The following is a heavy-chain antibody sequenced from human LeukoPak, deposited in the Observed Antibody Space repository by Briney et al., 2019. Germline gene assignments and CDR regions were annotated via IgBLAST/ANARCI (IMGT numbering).Heavy chain of an antibody. CDR3: AKGHYYGSGSLDY. J-gene: IGHJ4*02. CDR1: GFTFSSYA. D-gene: IGHD3-10*01. V-gene: IGHV3-23*01. Sequence: GGSLRLSCAASGFTFSSYAMSWVRQAPGKGLEWVSAIGGRDGSTYYADSVKGRFTISRDNSKNTLYVQMNSLRAEDTAVYYCAKGHYYGSGSLDYWGQGTLVTVSS. CDR2: IGGRDGST.